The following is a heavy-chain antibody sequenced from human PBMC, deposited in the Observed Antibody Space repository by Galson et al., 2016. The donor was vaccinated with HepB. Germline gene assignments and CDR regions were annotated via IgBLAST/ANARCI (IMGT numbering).Heavy chain of an antibody. CDR3: ARMSDNFWSGYLDY. D-gene: IGHD3-3*01. V-gene: IGHV2-70*01. CDR2: IDWDDDK. J-gene: IGHJ4*02. Sequence: PALVKPTQTLTLTCTFSGFSLSTSVMCVSWIRQPPGKALEWLALIDWDDDKYYSTSLKTRLTISKDTSKNQVVLTMTNMDPVDTATYYCARMSDNFWSGYLDYWGQGTLVTVSS. CDR1: GFSLSTSVMC.